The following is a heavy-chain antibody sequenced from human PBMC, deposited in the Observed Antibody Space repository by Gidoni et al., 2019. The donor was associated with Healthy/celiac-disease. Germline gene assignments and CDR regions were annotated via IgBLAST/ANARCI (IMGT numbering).Heavy chain of an antibody. D-gene: IGHD2-15*01. CDR3: ARGSEIVVVVAAEYFQH. CDR2: IIPILGIA. V-gene: IGHV1-69*04. Sequence: QVQLVQSGAEVKKPGSSVQVSCKASGGTFSSYAISWVRQAPGQGLEWMGRIIPILGIANYAQKFQGRVTITADKSTSTAYMELSSLRSEDTAVYYCARGSEIVVVVAAEYFQHWGQGTLVTVSS. J-gene: IGHJ1*01. CDR1: GGTFSSYA.